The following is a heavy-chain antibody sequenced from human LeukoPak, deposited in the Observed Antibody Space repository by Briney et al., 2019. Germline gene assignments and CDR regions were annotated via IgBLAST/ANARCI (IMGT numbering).Heavy chain of an antibody. J-gene: IGHJ6*02. D-gene: IGHD6-6*01. CDR3: ARDRTYSGSSTTYYYGMDV. CDR1: GGTIRSYY. CDR2: ISYSGST. Sequence: SETLSLTCTVSGGTIRSYYWSWIRQPPGKGLEWIGYISYSGSTNYNPFLKSRVTISVDTSKNQFSLNLRSVTAADTAVYYCARDRTYSGSSTTYYYGMDVWGQGTTVTVSS. V-gene: IGHV4-59*01.